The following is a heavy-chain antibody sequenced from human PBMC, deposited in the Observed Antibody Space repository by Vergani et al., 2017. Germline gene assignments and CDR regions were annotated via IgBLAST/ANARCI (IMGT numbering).Heavy chain of an antibody. CDR3: ARDVVSTTPLHGMDV. J-gene: IGHJ6*02. V-gene: IGHV4-38-2*01. CDR1: GYSISSGYY. CDR2: IYHSGST. Sequence: QVRLQESGPGLVKPSETLSLTCAVSGYSISSGYYWGWIRQPPGKGLEWIGSIYHSGSTYYNPSLKSRVTISVDTSKNQISLKLSSVTAADTAIYYCARDVVSTTPLHGMDVWGQGTAVTVSS. D-gene: IGHD5/OR15-5a*01.